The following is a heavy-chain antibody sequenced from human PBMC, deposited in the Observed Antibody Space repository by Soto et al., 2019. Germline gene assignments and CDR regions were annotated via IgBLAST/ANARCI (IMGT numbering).Heavy chain of an antibody. CDR1: GGSVSSGSYY. CDR3: ARGGAYYFLS. J-gene: IGHJ4*02. V-gene: IGHV4-61*01. D-gene: IGHD3-16*01. Sequence: PSETLSLTCTVSGGSVSSGSYYWSWIRQPPGKGLEWIGYIYYSGSTNYNPSLKSRVTMSIDTSKNQVSLTLTSVTAADTAVYYCARGGAYYFLSSGQAIQGTASS. CDR2: IYYSGST.